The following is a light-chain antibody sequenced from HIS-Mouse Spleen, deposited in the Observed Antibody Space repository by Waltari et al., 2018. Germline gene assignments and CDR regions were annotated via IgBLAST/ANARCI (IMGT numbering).Light chain of an antibody. CDR2: SNN. J-gene: IGLJ1*01. Sequence: QSVLTQPPSASGTPGQRVTTSCSCSSSNIGSNTVNWYQQLPGTAPKLLIYSNNQRPSGVPDRFSGSKSGTSASLAISGLQSEDEADYYCAAWDDSLNGNYVFGTGTKVTVL. V-gene: IGLV1-44*01. CDR3: AAWDDSLNGNYV. CDR1: SSNIGSNT.